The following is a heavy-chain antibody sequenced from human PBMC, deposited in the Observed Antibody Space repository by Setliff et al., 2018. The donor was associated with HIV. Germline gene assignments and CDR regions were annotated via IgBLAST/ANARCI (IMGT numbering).Heavy chain of an antibody. CDR3: ATMDGDHNIPDWVDP. J-gene: IGHJ5*02. Sequence: SETLSLTCAVSGYSITSGYYWGWIRQPPGKGLEWIGSFFHSGNTYYNPPLKTRVTMSVDTSKNQFSLRLSSVTAADTATYYCATMDGDHNIPDWVDPWGQGTLVTVSS. CDR2: FFHSGNT. V-gene: IGHV4-38-2*01. CDR1: GYSITSGYY. D-gene: IGHD2-21*01.